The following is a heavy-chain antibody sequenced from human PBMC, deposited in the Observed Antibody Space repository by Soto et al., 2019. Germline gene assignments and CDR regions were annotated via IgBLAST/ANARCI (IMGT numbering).Heavy chain of an antibody. CDR1: GGSFSGYY. J-gene: IGHJ5*02. D-gene: IGHD2-2*01. CDR2: INHSGST. CDR3: ARGGVVEVVVPAAWGQRIRFDP. Sequence: SETLSLTCGVYGGSFSGYYCSWIRQPPGKGLEWIGEINHSGSTNYNPSLKSRVTISVDTSKNQFSLKLSSVTAADTAVYYCARGGVVEVVVPAAWGQRIRFDPWGQGTLVTVSS. V-gene: IGHV4-34*01.